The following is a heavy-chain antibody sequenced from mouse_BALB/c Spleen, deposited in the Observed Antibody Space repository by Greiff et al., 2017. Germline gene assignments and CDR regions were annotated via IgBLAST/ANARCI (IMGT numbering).Heavy chain of an antibody. Sequence: QVQLKESGAELVRPGTSVKVSCKASGYAFTNYLIEWVKQRPGQGLEWIGVINPGSGGTNYNEKFKGKATLTADKSSSTAYMQLSSLTSDDSAVYFCARWEYGNAGYFDYWGQGTTLTVSS. CDR1: GYAFTNYL. V-gene: IGHV1-54*01. D-gene: IGHD2-10*02. J-gene: IGHJ2*01. CDR3: ARWEYGNAGYFDY. CDR2: INPGSGGT.